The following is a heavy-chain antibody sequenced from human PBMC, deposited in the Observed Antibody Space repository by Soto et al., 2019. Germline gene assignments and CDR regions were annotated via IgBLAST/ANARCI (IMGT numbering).Heavy chain of an antibody. CDR2: IYYSGST. CDR1: GGSISSGGYY. CDR3: AREPGEWPHFDC. V-gene: IGHV4-31*03. Sequence: QVQLQESGPGLVKPSQTLSLTCTVSGGSISSGGYYWSWIRQHPGKGLEWIGYIYYSGSTYYNPSLKSRVTIAVDTSKNQFSLKLSSVTAADTALYYCAREPGEWPHFDCWGQGTLVTGSS. D-gene: IGHD3-16*01. J-gene: IGHJ4*02.